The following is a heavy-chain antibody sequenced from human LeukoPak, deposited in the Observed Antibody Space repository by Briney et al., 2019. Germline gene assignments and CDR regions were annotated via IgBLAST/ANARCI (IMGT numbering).Heavy chain of an antibody. Sequence: PSETLSLTCTVSGGSISGGGYYWSWIRQHPGKGLEWIGYIYYSGSTYYNPSLKSRVTISVDTSKNQFSLKLSSVTAADTAVYYCARDGLGYCSGGSCYPGAFDIWGQGTMVTVSS. D-gene: IGHD2-15*01. CDR3: ARDGLGYCSGGSCYPGAFDI. J-gene: IGHJ3*02. CDR2: IYYSGST. CDR1: GGSISGGGYY. V-gene: IGHV4-31*03.